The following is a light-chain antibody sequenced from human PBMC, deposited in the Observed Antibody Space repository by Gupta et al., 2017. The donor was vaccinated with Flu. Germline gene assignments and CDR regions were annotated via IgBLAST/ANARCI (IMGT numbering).Light chain of an antibody. CDR2: DVS. J-gene: IGLJ2*01. Sequence: QSALTQPRSVSGSPGQSGTISCTGTSSDVGGYNYVSWHQKHPCKAPKLMIYDVSQRPAGVPGRFSASKAGNTASLTISAHEEEEEADYYACADAGNDTLVFGGGTKLTVL. CDR3: CADAGNDTLV. CDR1: SSDVGGYNY. V-gene: IGLV2-11*01.